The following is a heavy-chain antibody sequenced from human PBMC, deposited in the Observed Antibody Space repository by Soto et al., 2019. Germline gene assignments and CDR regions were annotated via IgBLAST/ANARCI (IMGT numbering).Heavy chain of an antibody. J-gene: IGHJ6*03. D-gene: IGHD6-13*01. Sequence: EVQLLESGGGLVQPGGSLRLSCAASGFTFSSYAMSWVRQAPGKGLEWVSAISGSGGSTYYADSVKGRFTISRDNSKNTLYLQMNSLRAEDTAVYYCAQDSSSTYYYYMDVWGKGTTVTVSS. CDR3: AQDSSSTYYYYMDV. V-gene: IGHV3-23*01. CDR2: ISGSGGST. CDR1: GFTFSSYA.